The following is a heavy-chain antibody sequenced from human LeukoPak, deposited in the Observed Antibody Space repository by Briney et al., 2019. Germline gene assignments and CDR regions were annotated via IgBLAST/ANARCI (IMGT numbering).Heavy chain of an antibody. CDR1: GVSISSYY. CDR3: ARQGLVHYYYGMDV. D-gene: IGHD6-19*01. Sequence: KPSETLSLTCTVSGVSISSYYWSWIRQAPGKGLEWIGYIYRNGDTRYNPSLKSRVTISFDTSENQLSLRLSSVTAADTAVYHCARQGLVHYYYGMDVWGRGTTVTVSS. J-gene: IGHJ6*01. CDR2: IYRNGDT. V-gene: IGHV4-59*08.